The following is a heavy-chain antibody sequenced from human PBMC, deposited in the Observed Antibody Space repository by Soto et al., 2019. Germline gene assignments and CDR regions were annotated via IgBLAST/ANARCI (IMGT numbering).Heavy chain of an antibody. D-gene: IGHD2-2*01. CDR1: GGSFSGYY. CDR2: INHSGST. CDR3: ARLPVVVPAAFDY. V-gene: IGHV4-34*01. J-gene: IGHJ4*02. Sequence: QVQLQQWGAGLLKPSETLSLTCAVYGGSFSGYYWSWIRQPPGKGLEWIGEINHSGSTNYNPSLKRRLXXSXDXXKNQFSLKLSSVTAADTAVYYCARLPVVVPAAFDYWGQGTLVTVSS.